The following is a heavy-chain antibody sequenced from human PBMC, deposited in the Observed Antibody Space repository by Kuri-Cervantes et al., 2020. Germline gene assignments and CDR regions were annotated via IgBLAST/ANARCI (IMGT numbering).Heavy chain of an antibody. CDR3: ARSYGDYVNWFDP. V-gene: IGHV1-8*02. Sequence: ASVKVSCKASGYTFTSYYMHWVRQATGQGLEWMGWMNPNSGNTGYAQKFQGRVTMTRNTSISTAYMELSSLRSEDTAVYYCARSYGDYVNWFDPWGQGTLVTVSS. CDR2: MNPNSGNT. CDR1: GYTFTSYY. D-gene: IGHD4-17*01. J-gene: IGHJ5*02.